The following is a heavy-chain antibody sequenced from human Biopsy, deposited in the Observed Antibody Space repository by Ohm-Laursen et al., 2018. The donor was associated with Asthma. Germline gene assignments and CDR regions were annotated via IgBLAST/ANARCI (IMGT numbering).Heavy chain of an antibody. Sequence: GASVKVSCKASGDSFSNYAISWVRQAPGQALEWMGGLIPVLGTPDHAQMFEGRVTITADESTSTAYMELSSLSSEDTAVYYCARGYSGSDRIVYYYSGLEVWGQGTTVTVSS. J-gene: IGHJ6*02. CDR3: ARGYSGSDRIVYYYSGLEV. V-gene: IGHV1-69*13. CDR1: GDSFSNYA. D-gene: IGHD5-12*01. CDR2: LIPVLGTP.